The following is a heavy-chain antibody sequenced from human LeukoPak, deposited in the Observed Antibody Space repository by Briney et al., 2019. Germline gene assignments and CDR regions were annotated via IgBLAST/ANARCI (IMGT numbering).Heavy chain of an antibody. CDR1: GFTFSSYS. Sequence: GGSLRLSCAASGFTFSSYSMNWVRQAPGKGLEWVSSISSSSSYIYYADSVKGRFTISRDNAKNSLYLLMNSLRAEDTAVYYCARDPEYSSSSREFDYWGQGTLVTVSS. D-gene: IGHD6-6*01. J-gene: IGHJ4*02. V-gene: IGHV3-21*01. CDR2: ISSSSSYI. CDR3: ARDPEYSSSSREFDY.